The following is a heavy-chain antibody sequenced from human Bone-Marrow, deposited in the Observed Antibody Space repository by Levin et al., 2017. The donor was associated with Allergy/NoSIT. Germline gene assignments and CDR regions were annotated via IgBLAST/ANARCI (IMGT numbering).Heavy chain of an antibody. CDR1: GFTFGSHT. J-gene: IGHJ4*02. CDR2: ISSNNVYT. V-gene: IGHV3-21*01. CDR3: ARVDAVGTNPPNYFDY. Sequence: KPGGSLRLSCEVFGFTFGSHTMAWVRQAPGKGLEWVSSISSNNVYTYEADSMKGRFTISRDNAKSSLYLQMNNLGVEDTAVYYCARVDAVGTNPPNYFDYWGQGTLVTVSS. D-gene: IGHD2-21*02.